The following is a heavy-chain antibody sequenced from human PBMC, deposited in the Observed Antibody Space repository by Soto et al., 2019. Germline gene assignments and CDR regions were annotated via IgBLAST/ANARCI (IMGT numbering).Heavy chain of an antibody. CDR3: AKGPTVFGAVISFDYYYGMYV. Sequence: GGSLRLSCTASGFTFSTSAMSWVRQPPGRGLEWVSGISGSGAGTYYADSVKGRFTISRDNSKNTLYLQMSGLGAEDAAVYYCAKGPTVFGAVISFDYYYGMYVWGQGTPVTVSS. D-gene: IGHD3-3*01. CDR1: GFTFSTSA. J-gene: IGHJ6*02. V-gene: IGHV3-23*01. CDR2: ISGSGAGT.